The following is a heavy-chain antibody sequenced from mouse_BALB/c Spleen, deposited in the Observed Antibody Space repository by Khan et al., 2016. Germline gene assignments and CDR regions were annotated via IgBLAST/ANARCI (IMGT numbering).Heavy chain of an antibody. Sequence: EVRLVESGGGLVKPGGSLKLSCAASRFTFRSNTMSWVRQTPEKRLEWVATISSGGGNTYYPDSVKGRFTISRDNAKNNLYLQMSSLRSEDSALYYCARYRNDGYAMDYWGQGTSVTVSS. J-gene: IGHJ4*01. D-gene: IGHD2-14*01. CDR3: ARYRNDGYAMDY. CDR2: ISSGGGNT. CDR1: RFTFRSNT. V-gene: IGHV5-9*03.